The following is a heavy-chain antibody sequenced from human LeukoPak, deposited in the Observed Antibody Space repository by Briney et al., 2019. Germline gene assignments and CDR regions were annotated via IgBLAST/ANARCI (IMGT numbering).Heavy chain of an antibody. CDR1: GYTFTGYY. CDR3: AREPPSAYYFDY. V-gene: IGHV1-46*01. CDR2: IFASGST. Sequence: VASVKVSCKASGYTFTGYYMHWVRQAPGQGLEWMGIIFASGSTSFAQKFQGRVTMTRDTSTSTVYMELSSLRSEDTAVYFCAREPPSAYYFDYWGQGTLVTVSS. J-gene: IGHJ4*02.